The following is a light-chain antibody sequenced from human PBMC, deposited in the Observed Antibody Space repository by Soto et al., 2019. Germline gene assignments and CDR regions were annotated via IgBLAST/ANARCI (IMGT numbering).Light chain of an antibody. V-gene: IGKV1D-13*01. J-gene: IGKJ3*01. Sequence: AIQLTQSPSSLAASVGDSVTITCRASQGISSALAWYQQIPGRAPKLLIYDASTLESGVPSRFSGSRSGTDFTLTVSSLQPEDFATYYYQQFDDYPFTIGPGTKVDI. CDR3: QQFDDYPFT. CDR1: QGISSA. CDR2: DAS.